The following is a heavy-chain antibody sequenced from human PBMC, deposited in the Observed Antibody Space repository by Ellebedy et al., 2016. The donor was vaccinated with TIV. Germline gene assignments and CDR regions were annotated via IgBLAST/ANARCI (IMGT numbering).Heavy chain of an antibody. Sequence: GESLKISCAASGFTFSNSPMHWVRQAPGKGLEWVAVISSDGSYAQYADSVKGRFTFSRDNSKNTLYLQMSSLSAEDTAVYSCAKEAHSNGRAGTFDSWGQGTLVTVSS. V-gene: IGHV3-30*04. CDR2: ISSDGSYA. CDR1: GFTFSNSP. D-gene: IGHD6-19*01. J-gene: IGHJ4*02. CDR3: AKEAHSNGRAGTFDS.